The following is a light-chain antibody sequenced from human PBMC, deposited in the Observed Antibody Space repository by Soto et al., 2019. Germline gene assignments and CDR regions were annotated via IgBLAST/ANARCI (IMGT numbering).Light chain of an antibody. CDR1: QSVRSY. CDR2: GAS. J-gene: IGKJ5*01. V-gene: IGKV3-20*01. CDR3: QQYGSSPQIT. Sequence: IVSTQSPATLSLSPGERATLSCRASQSVRSYLAWYRQKPGQAPRLLIYGASSRATGIPDRFSGSGSGTDFTLTISRLEPEDFAVYYCQQYGSSPQITFGQGTRLEIK.